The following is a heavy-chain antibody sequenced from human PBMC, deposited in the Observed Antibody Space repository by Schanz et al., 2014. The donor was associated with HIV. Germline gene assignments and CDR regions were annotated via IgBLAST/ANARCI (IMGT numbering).Heavy chain of an antibody. CDR1: GFTFSSNG. J-gene: IGHJ6*02. CDR2: ISYDGSNK. CDR3: ARRRSEIVPAAIVLHYYYGFDV. V-gene: IGHV3-30*03. D-gene: IGHD2-2*02. Sequence: QVQLVESGGGVVQPGRSLRLSCSASGFTFSSNGMHWVRQAPGKGLEWVAIISYDGSNKDYADSVKGRFTISRDKSKSTLYLQMNSLRAEDTAVYYCARRRSEIVPAAIVLHYYYGFDVWGQGTTVTVS.